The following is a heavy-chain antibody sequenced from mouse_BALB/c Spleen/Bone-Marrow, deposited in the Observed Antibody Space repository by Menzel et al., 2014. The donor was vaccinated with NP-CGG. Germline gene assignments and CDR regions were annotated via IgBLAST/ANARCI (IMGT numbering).Heavy chain of an antibody. Sequence: EVKLMESGGGLVQPGGSLKLSCATSGFTFSDYYMYWVRQTPEKRLEWVAYISNGGGSTYYPGTVKGRFTISRDNAKNTLYLQMSRLKSEDTAMYYCARGLYYRPFAYWGQGTLVTVSA. CDR1: GFTFSDYY. V-gene: IGHV5-12*02. CDR3: ARGLYYRPFAY. CDR2: ISNGGGST. J-gene: IGHJ3*01. D-gene: IGHD2-14*01.